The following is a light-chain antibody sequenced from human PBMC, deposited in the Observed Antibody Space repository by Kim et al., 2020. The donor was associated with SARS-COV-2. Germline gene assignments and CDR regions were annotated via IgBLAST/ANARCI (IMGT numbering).Light chain of an antibody. CDR1: QSVSGTY. CDR3: QQYGSSSRWT. Sequence: PGERATHSCTTSQSVSGTYLAWYQQKPGQAPRLLIYDASSRATGSPDRISGGGCGTEFTLPISRLEPEEFAVYYCQQYGSSSRWTFGQGTKVDIK. CDR2: DAS. J-gene: IGKJ1*01. V-gene: IGKV3-20*01.